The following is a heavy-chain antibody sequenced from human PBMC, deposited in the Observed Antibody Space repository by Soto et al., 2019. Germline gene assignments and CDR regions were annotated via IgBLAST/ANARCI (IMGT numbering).Heavy chain of an antibody. D-gene: IGHD1-26*01. CDR1: GFNFRNFP. CDR2: ITSSGEQT. V-gene: IGHV3-23*01. J-gene: IGHJ5*02. CDR3: AKDVGGAASIPIQFDP. Sequence: GGSLRLSCAASGFNFRNFPMTWVRQVPGQGLEYVSSITSSGEQTFYADSVKGRFSISRDNSKGILHLQMISLRVEDTAVYYCAKDVGGAASIPIQFDPWGQGTLVTVSS.